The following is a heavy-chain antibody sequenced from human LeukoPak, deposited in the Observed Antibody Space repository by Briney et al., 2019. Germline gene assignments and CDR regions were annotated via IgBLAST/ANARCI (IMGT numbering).Heavy chain of an antibody. Sequence: SETLSLTCTVSGGSISSYYWSWIRQPPGKGLEWIGYIYYSGSTNYNPSLKSRVTISVDTSKNQFSLKLSSVTAADTAVYYCARASITMTTEPHFDCWGQGTLVTVSS. CDR1: GGSISSYY. D-gene: IGHD3-22*01. CDR3: ARASITMTTEPHFDC. J-gene: IGHJ4*02. CDR2: IYYSGST. V-gene: IGHV4-59*01.